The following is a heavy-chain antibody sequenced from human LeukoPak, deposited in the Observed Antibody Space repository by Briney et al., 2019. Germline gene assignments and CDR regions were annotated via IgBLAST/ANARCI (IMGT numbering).Heavy chain of an antibody. J-gene: IGHJ4*02. CDR1: GGSISSYY. V-gene: IGHV4-4*07. D-gene: IGHD2-2*02. CDR3: ARYYCRGISCYTRIDY. CDR2: IHSTGNR. Sequence: PSETLSLTCTVSGGSISSYYWSWIRQPAGKGLEWVGRIHSTGNRHYNPSLKSRVTMSVDTSKNHFSLNLSSVTAADTALYYCARYYCRGISCYTRIDYWGQGTLVTVSS.